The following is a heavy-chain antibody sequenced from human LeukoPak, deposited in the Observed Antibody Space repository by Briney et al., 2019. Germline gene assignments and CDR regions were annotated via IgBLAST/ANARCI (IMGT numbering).Heavy chain of an antibody. CDR1: GGSISIYY. Sequence: SETLSLTCTVSGGSISIYYWSWIRQPPGKGLEWIGYIYYSGSTNYNPSLKSRVTISVDTSKNQFSLKLSSVTAADTAVYYCARGPLDWFDPWGQGTLVTVSS. CDR2: IYYSGST. CDR3: ARGPLDWFDP. V-gene: IGHV4-59*01. D-gene: IGHD6-6*01. J-gene: IGHJ5*02.